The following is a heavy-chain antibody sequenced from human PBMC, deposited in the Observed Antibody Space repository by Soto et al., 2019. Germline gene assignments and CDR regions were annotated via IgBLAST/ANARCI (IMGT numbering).Heavy chain of an antibody. J-gene: IGHJ3*02. CDR2: TYYRSKWYY. CDR1: GDSVSSNSAA. D-gene: IGHD2-2*01. Sequence: SRTLSLTCAISGDSVSSNSAAWNWIRQSPSRGLEWLGRTYYRSKWYYDYAVSVKSRITLNPDTSKNQLSLQLNSVTPEDTAVYYCAREGAQLLQYGGVAFDIWGQGTMVTVSS. CDR3: AREGAQLLQYGGVAFDI. V-gene: IGHV6-1*01.